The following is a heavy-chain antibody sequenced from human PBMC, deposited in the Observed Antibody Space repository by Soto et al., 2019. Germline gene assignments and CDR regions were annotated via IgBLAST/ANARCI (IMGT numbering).Heavy chain of an antibody. J-gene: IGHJ4*02. D-gene: IGHD7-27*01. V-gene: IGHV4-34*01. CDR3: ARGWGRIFDY. CDR2: INHSGST. CDR1: GGSFSGYY. Sequence: QVQLQQWGAGLLKPSETLSLTCAVYGGSFSGYYWNWIRQPPGTGLEWIGEINHSGSTNYNPSLRXRVTLSVDTSKNQFSLKLSSVTAADTAVYYCARGWGRIFDYWGQGTLVTVSS.